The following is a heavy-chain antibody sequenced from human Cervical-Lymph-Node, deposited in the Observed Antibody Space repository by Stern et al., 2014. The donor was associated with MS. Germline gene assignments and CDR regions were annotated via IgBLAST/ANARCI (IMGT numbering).Heavy chain of an antibody. Sequence: QLQLQESGPGLVKPSATLSLTCSVSGGSISRSTYYWGWIRQPPGKGLEWIGSIYYSGTTYYNPSLKSLVTIDTSTTQFSLKPQSVTAADTAVYYCARHDGWLPHYWSQGTLVTVSS. J-gene: IGHJ4*02. CDR3: ARHDGWLPHY. CDR1: GGSISRSTYY. D-gene: IGHD5-12*01. CDR2: IYYSGTT. V-gene: IGHV4-39*01.